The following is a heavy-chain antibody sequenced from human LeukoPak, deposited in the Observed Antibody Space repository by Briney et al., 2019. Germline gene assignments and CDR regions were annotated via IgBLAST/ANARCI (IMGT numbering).Heavy chain of an antibody. CDR1: GFTFSSYS. CDR2: ISSSSYI. CDR3: ASIPHEASIGYPFDY. V-gene: IGHV3-21*01. J-gene: IGHJ4*02. Sequence: TGGSLRLSCAASGFTFSSYSMNWVRQAPGKGLEWVSSISSSSYIYYADSVKGRFTISRDNAKNSLYLQMNSLRAEDTAVYYCASIPHEASIGYPFDYWGQGTLVTVSS. D-gene: IGHD3-22*01.